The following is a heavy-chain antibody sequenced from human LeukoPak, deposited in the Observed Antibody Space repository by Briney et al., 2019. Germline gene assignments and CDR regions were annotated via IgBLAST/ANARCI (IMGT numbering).Heavy chain of an antibody. Sequence: PGGSLRLSCAASGFTFSSYGIHWVRQVPGKGLEWLAFMRYGESDTDYTDSVKGRVTISRDNSKNTLYLEMNSLRVEETAVFFCAREVIGGNSPWGQGTLVTVSS. D-gene: IGHD4-23*01. CDR2: MRYGESDT. CDR1: GFTFSSYG. CDR3: AREVIGGNSP. V-gene: IGHV3-30*02. J-gene: IGHJ5*02.